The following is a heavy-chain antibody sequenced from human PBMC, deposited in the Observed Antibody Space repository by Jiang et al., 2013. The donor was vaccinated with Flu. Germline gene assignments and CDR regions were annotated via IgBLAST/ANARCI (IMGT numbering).Heavy chain of an antibody. J-gene: IGHJ2*01. CDR3: ATRITMVRGVITDWYFDL. CDR2: IYYSGST. Sequence: GPGLVKPSETLSLTCTVSGGSISSHYWSWIRQPPGKGLEWIGYIYYSGSTNYNPSLKSRVTISVDTSKNQFSLKLSSVTAADTAVYYCATRITMVRGVITDWYFDLWGRGTLVTVSS. V-gene: IGHV4-59*11. CDR1: GGSISSHY. D-gene: IGHD3-10*01.